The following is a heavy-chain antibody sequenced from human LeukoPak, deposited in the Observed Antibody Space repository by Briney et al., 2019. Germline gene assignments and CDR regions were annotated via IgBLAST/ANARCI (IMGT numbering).Heavy chain of an antibody. CDR1: GGSFSSGSYY. CDR3: ARLVLSYGNAFDH. D-gene: IGHD3-16*01. CDR2: INYSGNT. J-gene: IGHJ4*02. Sequence: SQTLSLTCTVSGGSFSSGSYYWCWIRQPPGKGLEWIGSINYSGNTYYDSSLKSRVTISVDTSKNHFSLRLSSVTAADTTVYYCARLVLSYGNAFDHWGQGTLVTVSS. V-gene: IGHV4-39*02.